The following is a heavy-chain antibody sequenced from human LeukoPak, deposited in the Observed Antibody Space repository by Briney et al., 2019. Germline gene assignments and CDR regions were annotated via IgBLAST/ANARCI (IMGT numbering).Heavy chain of an antibody. CDR2: IYPGDSDT. J-gene: IGHJ3*02. CDR3: ATYPKRKRGFYGAFGI. Sequence: GESLKISCKGSGYSFTSYWIGWVRQMPGKGLGWMGIIYPGDSDTRYSPSFQGQITISADKSISTAYLQWSSLKASDTAMYYCATYPKRKRGFYGAFGIWGQGTMVTVSS. CDR1: GYSFTSYW. V-gene: IGHV5-51*01. D-gene: IGHD2-21*01.